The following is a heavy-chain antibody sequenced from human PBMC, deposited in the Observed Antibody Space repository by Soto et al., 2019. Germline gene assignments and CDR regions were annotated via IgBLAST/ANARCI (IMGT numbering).Heavy chain of an antibody. CDR3: ARDLVYYGSGSYYFV. Sequence: SETLSLTCVVSGGSLSSYYWSWIRQPPGKGLEWIGYIYYSGSTNYNPSLKSRVTISVDTSKNQFSLKLSSMTAADTAVYYCARDLVYYGSGSYYFVWGQGTLVTVSS. J-gene: IGHJ4*02. V-gene: IGHV4-59*12. D-gene: IGHD3-10*01. CDR1: GGSLSSYY. CDR2: IYYSGST.